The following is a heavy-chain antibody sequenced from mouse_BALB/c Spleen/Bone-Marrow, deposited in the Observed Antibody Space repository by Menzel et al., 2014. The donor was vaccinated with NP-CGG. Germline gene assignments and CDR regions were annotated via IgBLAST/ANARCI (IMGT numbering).Heavy chain of an antibody. CDR1: GFTFTSYW. Sequence: QVQLQQSGDELVKPGASVKLSCMASGFTFTSYWIHWVEQRPGQGPEWIGEINPSNGRTNYNEKFKSKATLTEDKSSSTAYMQLSSLTSEDSAVYYCARDGNYRYAMDYWGQGTSVTVSS. CDR3: ARDGNYRYAMDY. V-gene: IGHV1S81*02. J-gene: IGHJ4*01. CDR2: INPSNGRT. D-gene: IGHD2-1*01.